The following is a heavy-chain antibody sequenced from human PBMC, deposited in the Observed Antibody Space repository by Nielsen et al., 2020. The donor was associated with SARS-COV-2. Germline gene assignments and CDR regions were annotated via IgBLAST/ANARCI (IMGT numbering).Heavy chain of an antibody. CDR2: ISWNSGSI. CDR1: GFTFDDYA. CDR3: ARDGGYSGYDAPFDY. Sequence: SLKISCAASGFTFDDYAMHWVRQAPGKGLEWVSGISWNSGSIGYADSVKGRFTISRDNAKNSLYLQMNSLRAEDTAVYYCARDGGYSGYDAPFDYWGQGTLVTVSS. D-gene: IGHD5-12*01. J-gene: IGHJ4*02. V-gene: IGHV3-9*01.